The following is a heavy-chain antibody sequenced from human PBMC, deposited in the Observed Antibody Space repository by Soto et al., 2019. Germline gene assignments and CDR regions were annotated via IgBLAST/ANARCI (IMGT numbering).Heavy chain of an antibody. Sequence: ASVKVSCKASGYTFTSYYMHWVRQAPGQGLEWMGIINPSGGSTSYAQKFQGRVTMTRDTSTSTVYMELSSLRSEDTAVYYCARVSSGWYRSYGMDVWGQGTTVTVSS. V-gene: IGHV1-46*01. CDR3: ARVSSGWYRSYGMDV. CDR1: GYTFTSYY. CDR2: INPSGGST. J-gene: IGHJ6*02. D-gene: IGHD6-19*01.